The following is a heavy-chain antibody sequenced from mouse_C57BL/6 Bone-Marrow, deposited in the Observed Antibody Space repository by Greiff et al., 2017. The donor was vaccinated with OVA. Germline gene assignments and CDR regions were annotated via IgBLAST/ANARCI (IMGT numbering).Heavy chain of an antibody. CDR2: SRNKANDYTT. Sequence: EVQVVESGGGLVQSGRSLRLSCATSGFTFSDFYMEWVRQAPGKGLEWIAASRNKANDYTTEYSASVKGRFIVSRDTSQSILYLQMNALRAEDTAIYYCARDASLYGSSYDWYFDVWDTGTTVTVSS. V-gene: IGHV7-1*01. J-gene: IGHJ1*03. CDR3: ARDASLYGSSYDWYFDV. CDR1: GFTFSDFY. D-gene: IGHD1-1*01.